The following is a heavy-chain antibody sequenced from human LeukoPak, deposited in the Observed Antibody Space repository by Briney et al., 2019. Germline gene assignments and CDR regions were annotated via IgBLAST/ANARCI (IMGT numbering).Heavy chain of an antibody. Sequence: SETLSLTCSVSGGSISGSSYYWGWIRQPPGKGLEWIASIYYTGSIHYNPSLKSRVTISVDTSKNQFSLQLSSVTAADTALYYCARHDIVGATCNWCDPWGQGTLVSVSS. D-gene: IGHD1-26*01. J-gene: IGHJ5*02. CDR1: GGSISGSSYY. CDR2: IYYTGSI. CDR3: ARHDIVGATCNWCDP. V-gene: IGHV4-39*01.